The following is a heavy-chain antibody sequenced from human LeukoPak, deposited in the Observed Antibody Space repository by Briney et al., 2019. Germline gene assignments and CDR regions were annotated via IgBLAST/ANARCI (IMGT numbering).Heavy chain of an antibody. CDR1: GFTFSTSG. V-gene: IGHV3-33*01. Sequence: GRSLRLSCAASGFTFSTSGMHWVRQAPGKGLEWVAVIWYDGSNKHYAESVKGRFSISRDNSKSTLYLQMNSLRAEDTAVYYCARARGVSTGYRPIDYWGQGTLVTVSS. D-gene: IGHD3-22*01. CDR2: IWYDGSNK. J-gene: IGHJ4*02. CDR3: ARARGVSTGYRPIDY.